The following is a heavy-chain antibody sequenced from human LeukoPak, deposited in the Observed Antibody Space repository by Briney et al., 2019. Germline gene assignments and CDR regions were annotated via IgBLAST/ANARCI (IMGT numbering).Heavy chain of an antibody. CDR3: ARGISSTPEWRTSKGPDY. D-gene: IGHD2-2*01. CDR1: GYTFTSYY. V-gene: IGHV1-46*01. Sequence: GASVKVSCKASGYTFTSYYMHWVRQAPGQGLECMGIINPSGGSTSYAQKFQGRVTMTRDTSTSTVYMELSSLRSEDTAVYYCARGISSTPEWRTSKGPDYWGQGTLVTVSS. J-gene: IGHJ4*02. CDR2: INPSGGST.